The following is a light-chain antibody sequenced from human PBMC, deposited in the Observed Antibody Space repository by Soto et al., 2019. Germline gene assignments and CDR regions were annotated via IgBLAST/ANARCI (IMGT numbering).Light chain of an antibody. CDR2: GAS. CDR1: QSVSNNY. Sequence: EIVLTQSPGTLSLSPGEKATLSCRASQSVSNNYLAWYQQKPGQAPRLLIYGASSRANGIPDRFSGSGSGTDFNLTISRLEPEDFALYYCQQYLTLTTWTFGQGTKVEI. CDR3: QQYLTLTTWT. V-gene: IGKV3-20*01. J-gene: IGKJ1*01.